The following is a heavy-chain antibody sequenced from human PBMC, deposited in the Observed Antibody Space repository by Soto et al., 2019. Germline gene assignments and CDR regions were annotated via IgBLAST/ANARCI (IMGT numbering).Heavy chain of an antibody. CDR3: ARGWFGEFVHYFDY. V-gene: IGHV1-18*01. D-gene: IGHD3-10*01. CDR2: VSAYNGNT. J-gene: IGHJ4*02. CDR1: GYIFTTYG. Sequence: QVQLVQSGAEVKKPGASVKVSCKASGYIFTTYGISWVRQAPGQGLEWMGWVSAYNGNTNYAQKVQGRVTMTTDTSPSTAYMELRSLRSDDTAVYYCARGWFGEFVHYFDYWGQGTLVTVSS.